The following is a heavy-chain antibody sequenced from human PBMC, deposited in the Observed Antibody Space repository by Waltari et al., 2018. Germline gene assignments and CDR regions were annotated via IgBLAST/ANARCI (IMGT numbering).Heavy chain of an antibody. V-gene: IGHV3-48*03. J-gene: IGHJ1*01. CDR3: ARAYSGSYYRYFEY. CDR2: VSVSGKTM. Sequence: EVQLVESRGGLVQPGGSLRLPCAAPGFIFSNYEMNWVRQTPGKGLEWVSYVSVSGKTMYNVDSVKGRFTISRDNAKNSLHLQMNSLRAEDTAVYYCARAYSGSYYRYFEYWGQGALVTVSS. D-gene: IGHD1-26*01. CDR1: GFIFSNYE.